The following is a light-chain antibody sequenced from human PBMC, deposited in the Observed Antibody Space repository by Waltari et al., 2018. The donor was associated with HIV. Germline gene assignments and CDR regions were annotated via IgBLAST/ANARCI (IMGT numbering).Light chain of an antibody. J-gene: IGKJ4*01. CDR3: QQCYATPLT. V-gene: IGKV4-1*01. Sequence: DIVMPQSPYSLAVSLGERATIHCNSRQSVFSSSDNNNYLVWYQQKPGQPPTLLISWASTRESGVPDRFSGSGSGTDFTLTISSLQAEDVAVYYCQQCYATPLTFGGGTKVEIK. CDR1: QSVFSSSDNNNY. CDR2: WAS.